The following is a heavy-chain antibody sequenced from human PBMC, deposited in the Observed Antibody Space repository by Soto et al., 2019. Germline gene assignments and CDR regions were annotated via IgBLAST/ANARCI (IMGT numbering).Heavy chain of an antibody. CDR2: IYYSGGT. CDR1: GGSISSYY. J-gene: IGHJ6*02. D-gene: IGHD3-16*01. V-gene: IGHV4-59*01. Sequence: PSETLSLTCTVSGGSISSYYWSWIRQPPGKGLEWTGYIYYSGGTNYNPSLKSRVTISVDTSKNQFSLKLSSVTAADTAVYYCARDTATFGGYGMDVWGQGTTVTVSS. CDR3: ARDTATFGGYGMDV.